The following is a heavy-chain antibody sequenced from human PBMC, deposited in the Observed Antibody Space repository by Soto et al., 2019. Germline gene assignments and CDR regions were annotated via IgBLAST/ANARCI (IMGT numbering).Heavy chain of an antibody. J-gene: IGHJ1*01. V-gene: IGHV1-8*01. D-gene: IGHD3-3*01. CDR1: GSTFPSIE. CDR3: ARGDFLRWYRYFQH. CDR2: MNPNSGNT. Sequence: ASVKVSCKPSGSTFPSIETNWCRRPPGQGLEWMGWMNPNSGNTGYAQKFQGRVTITRNTSISTAYMELSSLRSEDTAVYYCARGDFLRWYRYFQHWGQGTLVTVSS.